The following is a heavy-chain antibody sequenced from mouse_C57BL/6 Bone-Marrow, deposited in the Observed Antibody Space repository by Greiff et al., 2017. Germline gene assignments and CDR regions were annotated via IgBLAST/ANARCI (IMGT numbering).Heavy chain of an antibody. V-gene: IGHV5-15*01. CDR2: ISNLAYSI. CDR3: ARLAQAPYAMDY. D-gene: IGHD3-2*02. CDR1: GFTFSDYG. J-gene: IGHJ4*01. Sequence: EVKLVESGGGLVQPGGSLKLSCAASGFTFSDYGMAWVRQAPRKGPEWVAFISNLAYSIYYADTVTGRFTIYSANAKNTLYLDMSSLRSEDTTMYYCARLAQAPYAMDYWGQGTSVTVSS.